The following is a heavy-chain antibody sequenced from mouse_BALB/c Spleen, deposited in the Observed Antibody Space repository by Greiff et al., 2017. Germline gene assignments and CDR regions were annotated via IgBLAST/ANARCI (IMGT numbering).Heavy chain of an antibody. Sequence: EVQLQQSGAELVKPGASVKLSCTASGFNIKDTYMHWVKQRPEQGLEWIGRIDPANGNTKYDPKFQGKATITADTSSNTAYLQLSSLTSEDTAVYYCASDYDDAFDYWGQGTTLTVSS. CDR3: ASDYDDAFDY. CDR1: GFNIKDTY. V-gene: IGHV14-3*02. D-gene: IGHD2-4*01. CDR2: IDPANGNT. J-gene: IGHJ2*01.